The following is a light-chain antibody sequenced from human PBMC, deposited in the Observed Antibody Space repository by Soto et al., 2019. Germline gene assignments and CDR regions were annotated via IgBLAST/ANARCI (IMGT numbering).Light chain of an antibody. V-gene: IGKV3D-15*01. CDR1: HSVTTN. CDR2: GAS. CDR3: QQYNNWPPYT. Sequence: EIVMTQSPATLSVSAGESATLSCRASHSVTTNLAWYQQKPGQAPRLLIYGASTRATGIPARFSGGGSGTQFTLTISHLQAEDFAVYYCQQYNNWPPYTFGQGTKLEIK. J-gene: IGKJ2*01.